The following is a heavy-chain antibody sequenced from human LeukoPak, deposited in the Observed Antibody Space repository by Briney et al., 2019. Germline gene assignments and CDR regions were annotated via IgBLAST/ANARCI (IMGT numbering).Heavy chain of an antibody. CDR1: EFTFSSYA. CDR3: MSDLDN. J-gene: IGHJ4*02. Sequence: GGSLRLSCAASEFTFSSYAMSWVRQAPGKGLEWVSGISGSGSNTYYADSVRGRFTISRDNPKNTLYLQMNSLKTEDTAIYYCMSDLDNWGQGTLVTVSS. V-gene: IGHV3-23*01. CDR2: ISGSGSNT.